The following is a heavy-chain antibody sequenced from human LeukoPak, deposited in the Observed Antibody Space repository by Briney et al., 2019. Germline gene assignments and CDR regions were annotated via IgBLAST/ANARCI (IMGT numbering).Heavy chain of an antibody. J-gene: IGHJ4*02. CDR1: GFTFSAYW. CDR3: ARDNWGSFDY. Sequence: GGSLRLSCVGSGFTFSAYWMGWVRQAPGQGLEYVSHMSNDGSYTVYADSVKGRFTISRENAKNTVYLQMNSLRAEDTAVYYRARDNWGSFDYWGQGVLITVSS. V-gene: IGHV3-74*01. CDR2: MSNDGSYT. D-gene: IGHD7-27*01.